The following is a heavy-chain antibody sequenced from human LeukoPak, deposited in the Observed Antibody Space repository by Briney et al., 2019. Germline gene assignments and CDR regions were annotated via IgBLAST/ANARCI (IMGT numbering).Heavy chain of an antibody. CDR2: IIPIFGTA. Sequence: ASVKVSCKASGGTFSSYAISWVRQAPGQGLEWMGRIIPIFGTANYAQKFQGRVTITTDESTSTAYMELSSLRSEDTAVYYCARASVVVPTHDAFDIWGQGTMVTVSS. CDR3: ARASVVVPTHDAFDI. CDR1: GGTFSSYA. V-gene: IGHV1-69*05. J-gene: IGHJ3*02. D-gene: IGHD2-2*01.